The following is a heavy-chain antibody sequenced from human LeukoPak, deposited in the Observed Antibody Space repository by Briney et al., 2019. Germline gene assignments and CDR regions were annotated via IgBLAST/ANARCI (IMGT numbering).Heavy chain of an antibody. CDR1: GFTFSTYW. J-gene: IGHJ4*02. D-gene: IGHD4-17*01. Sequence: GGSLRLSCAASGFTFSTYWMGWVRQAPGKGLEWVANIKQDGSEKYYVDSVKGRFTISRDNAQNSLYLQMNSLRAEDTAVYYCAKDPRVTITVTFYFEYWGQGTLVTVSS. CDR2: IKQDGSEK. V-gene: IGHV3-7*03. CDR3: AKDPRVTITVTFYFEY.